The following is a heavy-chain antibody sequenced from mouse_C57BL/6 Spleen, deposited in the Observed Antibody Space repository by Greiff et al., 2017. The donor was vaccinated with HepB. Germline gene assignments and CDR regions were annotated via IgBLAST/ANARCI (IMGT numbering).Heavy chain of an antibody. CDR1: GFPFNTYA. CDR2: IRSKSSNYAT. CDR3: VRAYYGKDYAMDY. J-gene: IGHJ4*01. Sequence: DAGGGLVQPKGSLKLSCAASGFPFNTYAMHWVRQAPGKGLEWVAHIRSKSSNYATYYADSVKDRFTISRDDSQSMLYLQMNNLKTEDTAMYYCVRAYYGKDYAMDYWGQGTSVTVSS. V-gene: IGHV10-3*01. D-gene: IGHD2-10*01.